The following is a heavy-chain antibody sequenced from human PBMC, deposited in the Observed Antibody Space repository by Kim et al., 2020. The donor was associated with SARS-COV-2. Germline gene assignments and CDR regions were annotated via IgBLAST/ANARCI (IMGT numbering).Heavy chain of an antibody. D-gene: IGHD1-26*01. V-gene: IGHV3-30*04. CDR1: GFTFSSYA. J-gene: IGHJ4*02. Sequence: GGSLRLSCAASGFTFSSYAMHWVRQAPGKGLEWVAVISYDGRNKYYADSVKGRFTISRDNPKNTLYLQMNSLRPEDTAVYYCARASHRYGSYYGEMFYFDYWGQGTLVTVSS. CDR2: ISYDGRNK. CDR3: ARASHRYGSYYGEMFYFDY.